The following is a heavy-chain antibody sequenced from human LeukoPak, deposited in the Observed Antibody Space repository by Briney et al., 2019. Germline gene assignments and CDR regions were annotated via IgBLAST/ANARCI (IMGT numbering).Heavy chain of an antibody. D-gene: IGHD3-22*01. Sequence: TGVSLTLSCAASRFTYCNYAMSWLRQAPGKGLEWVSYISGSGVSTDYADSVKGQLINARDNSRNALYLQMDSLRSEDTAVYCCAKGSTFYYDSSVYYFYIDVWGKGTTVTVSS. CDR1: RFTYCNYA. J-gene: IGHJ6*03. CDR3: AKGSTFYYDSSVYYFYIDV. V-gene: IGHV3-23*01. CDR2: ISGSGVST.